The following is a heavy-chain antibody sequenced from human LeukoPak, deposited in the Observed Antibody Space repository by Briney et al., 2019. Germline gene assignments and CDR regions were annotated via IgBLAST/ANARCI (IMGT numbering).Heavy chain of an antibody. D-gene: IGHD3-16*01. V-gene: IGHV6-1*01. J-gene: IGHJ4*02. CDR2: TFYRSKWYN. Sequence: SQTLSLTCAISGDSVSNNNVAWNWVRQSPSRGLEWLGRTFYRSKWYNTYEVSVKSRVTINPDTSRNQFSLRLSSVTPEDTAVYYCVRSGSEGALDYWGQGTLVTVSS. CDR1: GDSVSNNNVA. CDR3: VRSGSEGALDY.